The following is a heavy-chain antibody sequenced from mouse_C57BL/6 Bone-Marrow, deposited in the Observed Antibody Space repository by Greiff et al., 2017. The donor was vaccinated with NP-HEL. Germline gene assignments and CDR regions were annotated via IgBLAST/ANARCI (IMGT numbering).Heavy chain of an antibody. CDR3: TTRSFAY. Sequence: EVHLVESGAELVRPGASVKLSCTASGFNIKDDYMHWVKQRPEQGLEWIGWIDPENGDTEYASKFQGKATITADTSSNTAYLQLSSLTSEDTAVYYCTTRSFAYWGQGTLVTVSA. CDR1: GFNIKDDY. J-gene: IGHJ3*01. V-gene: IGHV14-4*01. CDR2: IDPENGDT.